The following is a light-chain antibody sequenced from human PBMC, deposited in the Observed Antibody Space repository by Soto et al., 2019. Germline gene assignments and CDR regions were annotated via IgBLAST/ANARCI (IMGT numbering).Light chain of an antibody. CDR3: QQYGSATPT. J-gene: IGKJ1*01. V-gene: IGKV3-20*01. Sequence: IVLTQSPGRLSLSPGERTTLACRASQSVXRNFGWYQQKPGQGPRLLXSCASSRATGTPDRLSGSGSATDFTLPINRLEPEYFALYYSQQYGSATPTFGQGTKVDIK. CDR2: CAS. CDR1: QSVXRN.